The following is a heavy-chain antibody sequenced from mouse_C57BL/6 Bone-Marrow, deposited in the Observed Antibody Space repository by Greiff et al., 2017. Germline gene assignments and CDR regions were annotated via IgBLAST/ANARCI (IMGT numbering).Heavy chain of an antibody. D-gene: IGHD4-1*01. CDR3: ARSGPLGRRFDY. V-gene: IGHV1-55*01. Sequence: QVPLQQPGAELVKPGASVKMSCKASGYTFTSYWITWVKQRPGQGLEWIGDIYPTSGRTNYNEKFKSKAILTVDTSSNTAYMQLSSLTSEDSAVFYCARSGPLGRRFDYWGQGTTLTVSS. CDR1: GYTFTSYW. J-gene: IGHJ2*01. CDR2: IYPTSGRT.